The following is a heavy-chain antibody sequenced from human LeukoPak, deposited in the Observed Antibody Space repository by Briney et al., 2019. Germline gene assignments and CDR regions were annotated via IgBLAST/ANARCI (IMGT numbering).Heavy chain of an antibody. CDR3: TRVVVDSSGWYHFDY. V-gene: IGHV1-46*01. CDR2: INSSDGST. D-gene: IGHD6-19*01. J-gene: IGHJ4*02. CDR1: GYTFTTYY. Sequence: ASVKVSCKASGYTFTTYYMHWVRQAPGQGLEWMAKINSSDGSTNYAQKFQGRVTMTRDTSTSTVYMELSSLRSEDTAVYYCTRVVVDSSGWYHFDYWGQGTLVTVSS.